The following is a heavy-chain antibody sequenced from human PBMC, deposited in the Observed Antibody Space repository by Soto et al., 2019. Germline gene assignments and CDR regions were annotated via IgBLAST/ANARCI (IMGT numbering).Heavy chain of an antibody. CDR1: GGSISSSSYY. CDR3: ARHPPGGSHFLYYYYYGMDV. Sequence: PSETLSLTCTVSGGSISSSSYYWGWIRQPPGKGLEWIGSIYYSGSTYYNPSLKSRVTISVDTSKNQFSLKLSSVTAADTAVYYCARHPPGGSHFLYYYYYGMDVWGQGTTVTVYS. J-gene: IGHJ6*02. CDR2: IYYSGST. D-gene: IGHD1-26*01. V-gene: IGHV4-39*01.